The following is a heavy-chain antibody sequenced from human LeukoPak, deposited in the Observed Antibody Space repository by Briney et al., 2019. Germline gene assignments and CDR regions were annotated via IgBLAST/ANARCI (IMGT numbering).Heavy chain of an antibody. D-gene: IGHD6-19*01. CDR1: GYSISSGYY. J-gene: IGHJ4*02. Sequence: PSETLSLTCTVSGYSISSGYYWGWIRQPPGKGLEWIGSIYYSGNTYYNASLKSRVTISVDTSKNQFSLKLSSVTAADTAVYYCARGASSGWYLYWGQGTLVTVSS. CDR2: IYYSGNT. V-gene: IGHV4-38-2*02. CDR3: ARGASSGWYLY.